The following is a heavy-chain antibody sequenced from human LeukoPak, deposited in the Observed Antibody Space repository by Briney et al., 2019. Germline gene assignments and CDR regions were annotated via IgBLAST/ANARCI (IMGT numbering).Heavy chain of an antibody. CDR3: ARSYCTNGICYTGDFYYYGMDV. CDR1: GFTFSSYG. J-gene: IGHJ6*02. D-gene: IGHD2-8*01. Sequence: PGRSLRLSCAASGFTFSSYGMHWVRQAPGKGLEWVAVISYDGSNKYYADSVKGRFTISRDNSKNTLYLQMNSLRAEDTAVYYCARSYCTNGICYTGDFYYYGMDVWGQGTTVTVSS. CDR2: ISYDGSNK. V-gene: IGHV3-30*03.